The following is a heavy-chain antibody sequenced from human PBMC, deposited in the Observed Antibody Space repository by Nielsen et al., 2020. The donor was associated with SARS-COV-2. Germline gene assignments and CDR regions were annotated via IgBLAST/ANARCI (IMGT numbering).Heavy chain of an antibody. D-gene: IGHD3-22*01. CDR2: INPTNDGT. CDR3: ARDSSGTYRRVDY. V-gene: IGHV1-46*01. Sequence: ASVKVSCKASGYTFTNNYMHWVRQAPRQGLEWMGLINPTNDGTTYAQKFLGTVTMTRDTSTSTVYMELSSLRSDDTAVYYCARDSSGTYRRVDYWGQGTLVTVSS. J-gene: IGHJ4*02. CDR1: GYTFTNNY.